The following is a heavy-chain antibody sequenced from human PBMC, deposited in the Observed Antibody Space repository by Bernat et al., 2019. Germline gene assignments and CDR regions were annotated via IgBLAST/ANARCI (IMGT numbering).Heavy chain of an antibody. CDR1: GYTFTGSY. CDR3: AREGPYYDFWSGYDSSWYGMDV. J-gene: IGHJ6*02. CDR2: INPNSGGT. Sequence: QVQLVQSGAEVKKPGASVKVSCKASGYTFTGSYMHWVRQAPGQGLEWMGWINPNSGGTNYAQKFQGWVTMTRETSISTAYMELSRLRSDDTAVYYCAREGPYYDFWSGYDSSWYGMDVWGQGTTVTVSS. D-gene: IGHD3-3*01. V-gene: IGHV1-2*04.